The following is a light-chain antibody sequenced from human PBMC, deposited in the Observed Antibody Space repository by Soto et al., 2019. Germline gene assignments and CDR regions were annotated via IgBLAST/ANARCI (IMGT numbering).Light chain of an antibody. CDR1: QGITNS. J-gene: IGKJ3*01. CDR2: AAS. V-gene: IGKV1-27*01. Sequence: DVQMTQSPSSLSASVGDRVTITCRASQGITNSVAWYQHKPGKVPKLLISAASTLPSGVPSRFSGRGAGTDFTLTIKSLQPEDVATYYCQKYNRAPLSCTFGSGTKVDIK. CDR3: QKYNRAPLSCT.